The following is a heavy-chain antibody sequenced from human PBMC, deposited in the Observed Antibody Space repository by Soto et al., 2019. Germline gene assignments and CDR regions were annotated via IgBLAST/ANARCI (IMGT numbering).Heavy chain of an antibody. D-gene: IGHD3-22*01. Sequence: QLQLQESGPGLVKPSETLSLTCTVSGGSISSSSYYWGWIRQPPGKGLEWIGSIYYSGSTYYNPSLKSRVTISVDTSKNQFSLKLSSVTAAGTAVYYCARIGDSSGYSPNDAFDIWGQGTMVTVSS. V-gene: IGHV4-39*01. CDR1: GGSISSSSYY. CDR3: ARIGDSSGYSPNDAFDI. J-gene: IGHJ3*02. CDR2: IYYSGST.